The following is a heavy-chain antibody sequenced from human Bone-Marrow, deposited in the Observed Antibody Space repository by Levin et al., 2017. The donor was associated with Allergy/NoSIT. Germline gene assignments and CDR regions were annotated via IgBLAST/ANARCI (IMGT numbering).Heavy chain of an antibody. J-gene: IGHJ6*03. CDR2: MFVSGRT. CDR1: GGSISSGTYY. V-gene: IGHV4-61*02. D-gene: IGHD6-6*01. CDR3: ARDRRDTEYYYYYMDV. Sequence: TPSETLSLTCTVSGGSISSGTYYWSWIRQPAGTGLEWIGRMFVSGRTDYNPSLKSRVTMSVDTSKNHFSLRLSSVSAADTAIYYCARDRRDTEYYYYYMDVWGKGTTVTVSS.